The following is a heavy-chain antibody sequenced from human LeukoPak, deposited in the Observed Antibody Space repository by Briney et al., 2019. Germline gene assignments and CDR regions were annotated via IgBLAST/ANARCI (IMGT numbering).Heavy chain of an antibody. D-gene: IGHD3-22*01. V-gene: IGHV4-59*01. CDR3: AKEGGYDSSGYSMDAFDI. J-gene: IGHJ3*02. CDR1: SGSISSYY. Sequence: SETRSLTCTVSSGSISSYYWSWIRQPPGKGLEWIGYIYYSGSTNYNPSLKSRITISIDTSKNQSSLKLSSVTAADTAVYYCAKEGGYDSSGYSMDAFDIWGQGTVVTVSS. CDR2: IYYSGST.